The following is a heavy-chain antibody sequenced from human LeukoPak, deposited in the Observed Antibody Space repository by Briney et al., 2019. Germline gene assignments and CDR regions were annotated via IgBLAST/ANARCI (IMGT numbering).Heavy chain of an antibody. Sequence: GESLKIPCKGSGYSFTSYWISWVRQMPRKGLEWMGIIYPGDSDTRYSPSFQGLVTISADKSISTAYLQWSSLKASDTAMYYCARTCSSWTGVVFDYWGQGTLVTVSS. D-gene: IGHD6-13*01. CDR1: GYSFTSYW. CDR2: IYPGDSDT. V-gene: IGHV5-51*01. J-gene: IGHJ4*02. CDR3: ARTCSSWTGVVFDY.